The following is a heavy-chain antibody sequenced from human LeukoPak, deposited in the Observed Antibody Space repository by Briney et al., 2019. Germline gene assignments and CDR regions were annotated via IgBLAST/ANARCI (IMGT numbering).Heavy chain of an antibody. CDR3: VRDSRVSADY. CDR1: RYTLTDYY. CDR2: INPNSGDT. Sequence: ASVKVSCKASRYTLTDYYIHWVRQAPGQGLVCMGRINPNSGDTSYPQKLQGRVTMTRDTSISTAHMELSSLTCDDTAVYYCVRDSRVSADYWGQGTLVTVSS. J-gene: IGHJ4*02. D-gene: IGHD2-8*01. V-gene: IGHV1-2*06.